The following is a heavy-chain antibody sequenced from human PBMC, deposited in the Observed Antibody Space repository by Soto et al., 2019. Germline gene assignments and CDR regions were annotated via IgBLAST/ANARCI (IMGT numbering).Heavy chain of an antibody. Sequence: QITLKESGPPLVKPTQTLTLTCTVSGFSLTTNGVGVGWIRQPPGKALEWLALIYYNDDKRYSPSLRNRLTITKDTSKNQVVLTMSNMDPVDTATYYCARRRVADKLIAFDYWGQGTLVTVSS. CDR2: IYYNDDK. J-gene: IGHJ4*02. CDR1: GFSLTTNGVG. V-gene: IGHV2-5*01. D-gene: IGHD2-21*01. CDR3: ARRRVADKLIAFDY.